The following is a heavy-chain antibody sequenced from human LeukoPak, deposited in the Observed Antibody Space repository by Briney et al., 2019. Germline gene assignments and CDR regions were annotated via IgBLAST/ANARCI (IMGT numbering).Heavy chain of an antibody. J-gene: IGHJ6*02. CDR1: GFTFSNAW. D-gene: IGHD3-22*01. Sequence: GGSLRLSCAASGFTFSNAWMNWVRQAPGKGLEWVSSISSSSSYIYYADSVKGRFTISRDNAKNSLYLQMNSLRAEDTAVYYCARDSYYDSSGYYGAEGNGMDVWGQGTTVTVSS. CDR2: ISSSSSYI. CDR3: ARDSYYDSSGYYGAEGNGMDV. V-gene: IGHV3-21*01.